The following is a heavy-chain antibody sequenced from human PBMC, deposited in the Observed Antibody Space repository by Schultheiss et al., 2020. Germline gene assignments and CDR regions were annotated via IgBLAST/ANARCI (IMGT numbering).Heavy chain of an antibody. J-gene: IGHJ6*02. V-gene: IGHV4-59*01. CDR2: IYYSGST. D-gene: IGHD5-12*01. CDR1: GGSISSYY. Sequence: SETLSLTCTVSGGSISSYYWSWIRQPPGKGLEWIGYIYYSGSTNYNPSLKSRVTISVDTSKNQFSLKLSSVTAADTAVYYCARGVATPEPNGMDVWGQGTTVTVSS. CDR3: ARGVATPEPNGMDV.